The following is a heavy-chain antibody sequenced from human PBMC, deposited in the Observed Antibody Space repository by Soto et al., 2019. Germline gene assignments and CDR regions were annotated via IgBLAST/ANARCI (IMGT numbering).Heavy chain of an antibody. V-gene: IGHV4-30-4*01. Sequence: SETLSLTCTVSGGSISSGDYYWSWIRQPPGKGLEWIGYIYYSGSTYYNPSLKSRVTISVDTSKNQFSLKLSSVTAADTAVYYCARDKRITIFGVVIEGDPTDYYGMDVWGQGTTVTVS. J-gene: IGHJ6*02. CDR2: IYYSGST. CDR3: ARDKRITIFGVVIEGDPTDYYGMDV. D-gene: IGHD3-3*01. CDR1: GGSISSGDYY.